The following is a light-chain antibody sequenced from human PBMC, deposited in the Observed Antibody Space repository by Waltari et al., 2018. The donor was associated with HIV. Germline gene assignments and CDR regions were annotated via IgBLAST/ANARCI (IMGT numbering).Light chain of an antibody. V-gene: IGKV4-1*01. J-gene: IGKJ2*01. CDR3: QQYYSAPYT. CDR2: WAS. CDR1: QSVLYSSNNKNN. Sequence: VALGERATINCKSSQSVLYSSNNKNNLAWYQQKPGQPPKLLIYWASTRQSGVPDRFSGSGSGTDFTLTISSLQAEDVAVYYCQQYYSAPYTFGQGTKLEIK.